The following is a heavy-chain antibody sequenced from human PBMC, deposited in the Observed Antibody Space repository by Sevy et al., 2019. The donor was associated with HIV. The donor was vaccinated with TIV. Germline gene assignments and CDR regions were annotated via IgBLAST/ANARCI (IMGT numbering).Heavy chain of an antibody. CDR3: ARVPLYDDPCYCDH. J-gene: IGHJ4*02. V-gene: IGHV3-48*01. D-gene: IGHD3-16*01. CDR2: ISGTSQTI. CDR1: GFSFSPYS. Sequence: GGSLRLSCGASGFSFSPYSMNWVRQAPGKGLEWISYISGTSQTIYYADSVKGRFTISRDNAKNSLYLQMNSLRAEDTALYYCARVPLYDDPCYCDHWGQGTLVTVSS.